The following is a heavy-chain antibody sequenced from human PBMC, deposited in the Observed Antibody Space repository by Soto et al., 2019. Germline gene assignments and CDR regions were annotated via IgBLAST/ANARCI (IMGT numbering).Heavy chain of an antibody. CDR1: GFTFTDYW. Sequence: GGSLRLSCAASGFTFTDYWTHWVRQAPGKGLVWVSRIDSDGSRTSYADSVTGRFTISRDNAKNTLYLQMNSLRVEDTALYYCARETYRGFYFDYWGQGTLVTVSS. CDR2: IDSDGSRT. CDR3: ARETYRGFYFDY. J-gene: IGHJ4*02. D-gene: IGHD4-4*01. V-gene: IGHV3-74*01.